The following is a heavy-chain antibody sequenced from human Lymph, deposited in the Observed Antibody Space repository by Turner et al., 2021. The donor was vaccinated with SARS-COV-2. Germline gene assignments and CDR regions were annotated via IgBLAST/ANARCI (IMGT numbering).Heavy chain of an antibody. CDR1: GGSISSGGYY. V-gene: IGHV4-31*03. D-gene: IGHD6-13*01. J-gene: IGHJ2*01. Sequence: QVQLQESGPGLVKPSQTLSLTCTFSGGSISSGGYYWSWIRQHPGKGLEWIGYIYYSGSTYYNPYLKSRVTISVDTSKNQFSLKLSSVTAADTAVYYCARVRSAAGFWCFDLWGRGTLVTVSS. CDR3: ARVRSAAGFWCFDL. CDR2: IYYSGST.